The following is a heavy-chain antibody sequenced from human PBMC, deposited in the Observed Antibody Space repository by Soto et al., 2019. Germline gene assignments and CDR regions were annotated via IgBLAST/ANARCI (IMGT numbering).Heavy chain of an antibody. J-gene: IGHJ6*02. V-gene: IGHV1-69*13. CDR2: IIPIFGTA. CDR3: VAYYYGSGSPSPHYYYYGMDV. CDR1: GGTFSSYA. Sequence: SVKVSWKASGGTFSSYAISWVRQAPGQGLEWMGGIIPIFGTANYAQKFQGRVTITADESTSTAYMELSSLRSEDTAVYYCVAYYYGSGSPSPHYYYYGMDVWGQGTTVTVSS. D-gene: IGHD3-10*01.